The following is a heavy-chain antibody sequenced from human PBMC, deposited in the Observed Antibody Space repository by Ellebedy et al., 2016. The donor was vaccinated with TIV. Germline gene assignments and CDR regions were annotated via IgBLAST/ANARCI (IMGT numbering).Heavy chain of an antibody. CDR2: INHSGST. J-gene: IGHJ4*02. Sequence: MPSETLSLTCAVYGGSFSGYYWSWIRQPPGKGLEWIGEINHSGSTNYNPSLKSRVTISVDTSKNQFSLKLSSVTAADTAVYYCARGGFYGGNSQNFDYWGQGTLVTVSS. CDR1: GGSFSGYY. V-gene: IGHV4-34*01. D-gene: IGHD4-23*01. CDR3: ARGGFYGGNSQNFDY.